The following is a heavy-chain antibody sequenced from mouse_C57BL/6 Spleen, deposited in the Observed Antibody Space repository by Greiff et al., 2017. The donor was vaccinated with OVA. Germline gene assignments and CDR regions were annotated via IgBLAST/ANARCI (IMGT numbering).Heavy chain of an antibody. CDR1: GFTFSDYG. V-gene: IGHV5-17*01. CDR2: ISSGSSTI. D-gene: IGHD1-1*01. J-gene: IGHJ1*03. CDR3: ARPVASRDGYFEV. Sequence: EVHLVESGGGLVKPGGSLKLSCAASGFTFSDYGMHWVRQAPEKGLEWVAYISSGSSTIYYADTVQGRFPISRDNAKTTLFLQMTSLRSEDTAMYYCARPVASRDGYFEVWGTGTTVTVSS.